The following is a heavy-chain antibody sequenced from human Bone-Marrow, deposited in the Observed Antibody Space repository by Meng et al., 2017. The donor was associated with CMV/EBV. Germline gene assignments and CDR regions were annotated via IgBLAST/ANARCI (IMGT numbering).Heavy chain of an antibody. CDR2: IYYSGST. V-gene: IGHV4-39*07. CDR3: ARDVIAYSGSRTGFDY. D-gene: IGHD1-26*01. CDR1: GGSISSSSYY. Sequence: SETLSLTCTVSGGSISSSSYYWGWIRQPPGKGLEWIGSIYYSGSTYYNPSLKSRVTISVDTSKNQFSLKLSSVTAADTAVYYCARDVIAYSGSRTGFDYWGQGTLVTVSS. J-gene: IGHJ4*02.